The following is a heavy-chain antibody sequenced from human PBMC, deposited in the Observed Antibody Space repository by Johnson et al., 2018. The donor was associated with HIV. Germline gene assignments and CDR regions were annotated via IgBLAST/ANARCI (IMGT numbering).Heavy chain of an antibody. D-gene: IGHD6-25*01. CDR3: AKLSDNDAFDI. CDR1: GFTFSTYA. Sequence: QVQLVESGGGVVQPGRSLRLSCAASGFTFSTYAMHWVRQAPGKGLEWVAFIRYDGSNKYYADSVKGRFTISRDNSKNTLYLQMNSLRPEDTAVYFCAKLSDNDAFDIWGQGTMVTVSS. CDR2: IRYDGSNK. J-gene: IGHJ3*02. V-gene: IGHV3-30*04.